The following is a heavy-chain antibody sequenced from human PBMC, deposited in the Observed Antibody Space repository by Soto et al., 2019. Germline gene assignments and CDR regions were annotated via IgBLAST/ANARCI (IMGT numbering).Heavy chain of an antibody. CDR1: GYTFTGYY. CDR2: INPNTGGT. J-gene: IGHJ4*02. Sequence: ASVKVSCKASGYTFTGYYIHWVRQAPGQGLEWMGWINPNTGGTYYAQNFQGRVTMTRDTSISTAYMELSRLRSDDTALYFCARSVSTIAARPDYWGQGTLVTVSS. V-gene: IGHV1-2*02. CDR3: ARSVSTIAARPDY. D-gene: IGHD6-6*01.